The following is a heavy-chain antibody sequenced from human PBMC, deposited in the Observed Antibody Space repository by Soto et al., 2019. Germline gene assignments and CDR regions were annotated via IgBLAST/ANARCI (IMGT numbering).Heavy chain of an antibody. CDR1: GFTFRSYA. CDR2: ISYDGSNK. CDR3: ARRGRIGYCSSSSCYGFYGMDI. J-gene: IGHJ6*02. V-gene: IGHV3-30-3*01. Sequence: VGSLRLSCAVSGFTFRSYAMHWVRQTPGKGLEWVAVISYDGSNKFHADSVKGRFTISRDNSKNTLYLQMNSLRPEDTAVYYCARRGRIGYCSSSSCYGFYGMDIWGQGTRSPSP. D-gene: IGHD2-2*01.